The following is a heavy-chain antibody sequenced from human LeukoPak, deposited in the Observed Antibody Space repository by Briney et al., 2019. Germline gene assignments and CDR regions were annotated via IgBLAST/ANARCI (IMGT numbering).Heavy chain of an antibody. D-gene: IGHD3-22*01. CDR2: ISSNGGTT. CDR3: ASTSAYGCAFDY. CDR1: GFTFSSYA. Sequence: PGGSLRLSCAASGFTFSSYAMHWVRQAPGKGLEYVSAISSNGGTTHYGNSVKGRFTISRDNSKNTLYLQMGSLRAEDMAVYFCASTSAYGCAFDYWGQGTLVTVSS. J-gene: IGHJ4*01. V-gene: IGHV3-64*01.